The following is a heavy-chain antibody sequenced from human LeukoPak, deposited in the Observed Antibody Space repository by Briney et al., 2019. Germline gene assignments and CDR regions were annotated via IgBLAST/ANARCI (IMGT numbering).Heavy chain of an antibody. V-gene: IGHV4-59*01. J-gene: IGHJ5*02. CDR2: IYYSGST. Sequence: SETLSLTCTVSGGSISSYYWSWIRQPPGKGLEWIGYIYYSGSTNYNPSLKSRVTISVDTSKNQFSLKLSSVTAADTAVYYCARGLSAAAAPDVWFDPWGQGTLVTVSS. CDR1: GGSISSYY. D-gene: IGHD6-13*01. CDR3: ARGLSAAAAPDVWFDP.